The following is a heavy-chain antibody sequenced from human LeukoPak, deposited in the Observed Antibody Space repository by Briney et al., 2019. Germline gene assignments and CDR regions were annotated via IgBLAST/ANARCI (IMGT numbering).Heavy chain of an antibody. CDR2: FDPEDGET. CDR3: AASTVRYSSGWTLSDY. V-gene: IGHV1-24*01. J-gene: IGHJ4*02. CDR1: GYTLTELS. D-gene: IGHD6-19*01. Sequence: ASVKVSCKVSGYTLTELSMHWVRQAPGKGLEWMGGFDPEDGETIYAQKFQGRVTMTEDTSTDTAYMELSSLRSEDTAVSYCAASTVRYSSGWTLSDYWGQGTLVTVSS.